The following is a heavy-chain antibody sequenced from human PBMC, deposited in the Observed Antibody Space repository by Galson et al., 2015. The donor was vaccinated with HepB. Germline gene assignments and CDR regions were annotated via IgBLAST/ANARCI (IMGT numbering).Heavy chain of an antibody. CDR1: GFTFSIYW. V-gene: IGHV3-7*01. J-gene: IGHJ4*02. D-gene: IGHD1-14*01. CDR3: GRAGRAPPDH. CDR2: IKPDGSEE. Sequence: SLRLSCAASGFTFSIYWMGWVRQAPGKGLEWVATIKPDGSEEYYVDSVRGRFTISRDNAKNSLYLQMDNLRAEDTAEYYCGRAGRAPPDHWGQGTLVTVS.